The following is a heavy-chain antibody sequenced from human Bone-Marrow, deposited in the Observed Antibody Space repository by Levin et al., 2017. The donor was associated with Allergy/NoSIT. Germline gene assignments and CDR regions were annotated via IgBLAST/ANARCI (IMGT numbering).Heavy chain of an antibody. Sequence: SQTLSLTCDVSGYSIHSAYSWGWVRQPPGKGLEWIGSIYSTDDTYYSPSLKSRVTISKRPSKNQFSLKLTSVTAADTAVYYCASMTTVTKTYYFDYWGQGTLVTVSS. J-gene: IGHJ4*02. CDR1: GYSIHSAYS. D-gene: IGHD4-17*01. CDR2: IYSTDDT. V-gene: IGHV4-38-2*01. CDR3: ASMTTVTKTYYFDY.